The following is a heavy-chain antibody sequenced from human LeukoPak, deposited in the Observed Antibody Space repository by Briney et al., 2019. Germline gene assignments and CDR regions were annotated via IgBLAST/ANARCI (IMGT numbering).Heavy chain of an antibody. J-gene: IGHJ1*01. V-gene: IGHV3-23*01. CDR2: ISGSGGNT. CDR3: ARDPATYYYDSSGSNEKYFQH. CDR1: GFTFSSYA. D-gene: IGHD3-22*01. Sequence: GGSLGLSCAASGFTFSSYAMSWVRQAPGKGLEWVSAISGSGGNTYYADSVKGQFTISRDNAKNSLYLQMNSLRAEDTAVYYCARDPATYYYDSSGSNEKYFQHWGQGTLVTVSS.